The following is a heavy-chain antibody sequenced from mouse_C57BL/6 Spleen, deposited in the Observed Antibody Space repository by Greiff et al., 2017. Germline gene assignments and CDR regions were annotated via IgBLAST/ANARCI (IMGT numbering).Heavy chain of an antibody. CDR2: IDPSDSET. J-gene: IGHJ3*01. D-gene: IGHD1-1*01. CDR3: ARDYGSSPAY. CDR1: GYTFTSYW. V-gene: IGHV1-52*01. Sequence: VQLQQPGAELVRPGSSVKLSCKASGYTFTSYWMHWVKQRPIQGLEWIGNIDPSDSETNYNQKFKDKATLTVDKSSSTAYMQRSSLTSEDSAVYYCARDYGSSPAYWGQGTLVTVSA.